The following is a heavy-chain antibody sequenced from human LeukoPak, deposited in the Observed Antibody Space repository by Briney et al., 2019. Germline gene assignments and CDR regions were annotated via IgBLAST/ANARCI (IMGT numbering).Heavy chain of an antibody. CDR2: INGGGDTT. CDR1: GFTFSNYA. V-gene: IGHV3-23*01. CDR3: ARESFKSLAGYLDY. J-gene: IGHJ4*02. Sequence: GGSLRLSCAASGFTFSNYAMTWVRQAPGKGLEWVSGINGGGDTTYYADSEKGRFTISRDNSRSTLYLQMNSLRVADTAVYFCARESFKSLAGYLDYWGQGSLVTVSS. D-gene: IGHD6-19*01.